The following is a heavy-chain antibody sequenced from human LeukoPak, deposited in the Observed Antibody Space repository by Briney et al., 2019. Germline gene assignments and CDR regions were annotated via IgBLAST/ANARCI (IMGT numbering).Heavy chain of an antibody. J-gene: IGHJ4*02. V-gene: IGHV3-23*01. CDR1: GFTFSSYA. CDR3: AKDGSKVTTYFDY. D-gene: IGHD1-26*01. Sequence: GGSLRLSCAASGFTFSSYAMSWVRQAPGKGLEWVSAISGSGGSTYYADSVKGRFTISRDNSKNRLSLQMNRLRAEDTAVYYFAKDGSKVTTYFDYWGQGTLVTVSS. CDR2: ISGSGGST.